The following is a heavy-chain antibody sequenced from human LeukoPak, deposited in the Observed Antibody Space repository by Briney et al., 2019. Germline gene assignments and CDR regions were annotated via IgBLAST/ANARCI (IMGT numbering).Heavy chain of an antibody. CDR3: ARPPRIAAASARDAFDI. D-gene: IGHD6-13*01. Sequence: PGGSLRLSCAASGFTFSSYWMHWVCQAPGKGLVWVSRINSGGSSTSYADSVKGRFTISRDNAKNTLYLQMISLRAEDTAVYYCARPPRIAAASARDAFDIWGQGTMVTVSS. CDR2: INSGGSST. V-gene: IGHV3-74*01. J-gene: IGHJ3*02. CDR1: GFTFSSYW.